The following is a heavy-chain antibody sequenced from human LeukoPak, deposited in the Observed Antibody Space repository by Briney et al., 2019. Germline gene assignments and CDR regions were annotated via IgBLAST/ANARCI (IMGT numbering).Heavy chain of an antibody. Sequence: PSETLSLTCTVSGGSISSSSYYWGWIRQPPGKGLEWIGSIYYSGSTYYNPSLKSRVTISVDTSKNQFSLKLSSVTAADTATYYCAREGAYCSGTDCFATTVDAWGPGALVTVSS. J-gene: IGHJ5*02. CDR1: GGSISSSSYY. CDR2: IYYSGST. V-gene: IGHV4-39*02. D-gene: IGHD2-2*01. CDR3: AREGAYCSGTDCFATTVDA.